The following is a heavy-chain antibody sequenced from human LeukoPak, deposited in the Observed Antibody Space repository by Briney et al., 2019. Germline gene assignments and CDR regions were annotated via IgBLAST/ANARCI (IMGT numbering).Heavy chain of an antibody. V-gene: IGHV1-18*01. CDR1: GYTFRSYD. Sequence: GASVKVSCKASGYTFRSYDITWVRQAPGQGLEWMGCISPNNGNTNYAQKLQGRVTMTTDTPTSTAYMEMRRLRSDDTAVYYCARDRDSSGWHVADYWGQGTLVTVSS. J-gene: IGHJ4*02. CDR3: ARDRDSSGWHVADY. D-gene: IGHD6-19*01. CDR2: ISPNNGNT.